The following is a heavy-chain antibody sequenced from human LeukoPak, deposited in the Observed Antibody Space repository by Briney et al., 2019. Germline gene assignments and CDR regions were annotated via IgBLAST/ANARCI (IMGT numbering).Heavy chain of an antibody. CDR3: ARANVGGPHPYYYYGMDV. CDR1: GFTFSDYY. V-gene: IGHV3-11*01. Sequence: PGGSLRLSCAASGFTFSDYYMSWIRQAPGKGLEWVSYISSSGSTIYYADSVKGRFTISRDNAKNSLYLQMNSLRAEDTAVYYCARANVGGPHPYYYYGMDVWGQGTTVTVSS. D-gene: IGHD1-26*01. CDR2: ISSSGSTI. J-gene: IGHJ6*02.